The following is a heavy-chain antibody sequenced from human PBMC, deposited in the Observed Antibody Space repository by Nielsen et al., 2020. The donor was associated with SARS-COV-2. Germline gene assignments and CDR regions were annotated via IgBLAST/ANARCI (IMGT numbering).Heavy chain of an antibody. Sequence: GESLKISCAAPGFTFSSYAMSWVRQAPGKGLEWVSAISGSGGSTYYADSVKGRFNISRDNSKNTLYLQMNSLRAEDTAVYYCAKGRATINYWGQGTLVTVSS. J-gene: IGHJ4*02. CDR3: AKGRATINY. CDR1: GFTFSSYA. V-gene: IGHV3-23*01. D-gene: IGHD5-12*01. CDR2: ISGSGGST.